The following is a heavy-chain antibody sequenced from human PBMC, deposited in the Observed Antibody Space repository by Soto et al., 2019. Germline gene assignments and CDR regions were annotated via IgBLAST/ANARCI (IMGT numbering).Heavy chain of an antibody. Sequence: SETLSLTCAAYGGSFSGYYWTLIRQPPGKGLEWIGEINHSGSTNYNPSLKSRVTISVDTSKNQFSLKLSSVTGADTAVYYRARGRGCSSSSRSFDYWGQGTLVTVSS. CDR1: GGSFSGYY. CDR3: ARGRGCSSSSRSFDY. J-gene: IGHJ4*02. CDR2: INHSGST. D-gene: IGHD6-6*01. V-gene: IGHV4-34*01.